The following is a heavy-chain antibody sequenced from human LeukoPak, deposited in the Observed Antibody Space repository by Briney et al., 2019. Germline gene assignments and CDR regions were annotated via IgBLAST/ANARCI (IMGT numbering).Heavy chain of an antibody. CDR3: NYFWSGYFLFDY. Sequence: ASVKVSCKASGGTFSSYAISWVPQAPGQGLEWMGRIIPIYGTANYAQKFQGRVTISTDESTSTAYMELSSLRSEDTAVDYCNYFWSGYFLFDYWGQGTLVTVSS. V-gene: IGHV1-69*05. CDR1: GGTFSSYA. D-gene: IGHD3-3*01. CDR2: IIPIYGTA. J-gene: IGHJ4*02.